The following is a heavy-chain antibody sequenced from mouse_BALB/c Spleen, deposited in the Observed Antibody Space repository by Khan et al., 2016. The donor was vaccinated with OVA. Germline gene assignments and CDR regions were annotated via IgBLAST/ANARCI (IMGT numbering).Heavy chain of an antibody. D-gene: IGHD1-1*01. CDR1: GYSFSTYY. CDR2: IDPFNGGT. V-gene: IGHV1S135*01. J-gene: IGHJ3*01. CDR3: ARHGSTSWFAY. Sequence: VQLQQSGPELMKPGASVKISCKASGYSFSTYYIHWVTRSHGKTLEWIGYIDPFNGGTTYNQKFKGKATLTVDKSSSTAYMHLTSLTAKDSAVYYCARHGSTSWFAYWGQGTLVTVSA.